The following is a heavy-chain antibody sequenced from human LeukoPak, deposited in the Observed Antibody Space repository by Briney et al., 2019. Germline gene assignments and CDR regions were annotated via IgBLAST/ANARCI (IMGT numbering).Heavy chain of an antibody. CDR3: ARVANDFWSGFPLDY. Sequence: SGGSLRLSCAASGFAFSSYAMSWVRQAPGKGLEWVANIKQDGSEKYYVDSVKGRFTISRDNAKNSLYLQMNSLRAEDTAVYYCARVANDFWSGFPLDYWGQGTLVTVSS. D-gene: IGHD3-3*01. V-gene: IGHV3-7*01. CDR2: IKQDGSEK. J-gene: IGHJ4*02. CDR1: GFAFSSYA.